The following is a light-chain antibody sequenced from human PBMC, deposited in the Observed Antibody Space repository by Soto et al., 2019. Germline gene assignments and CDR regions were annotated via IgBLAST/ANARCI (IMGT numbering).Light chain of an antibody. V-gene: IGKV3-20*01. CDR1: KSVSSSY. Sequence: VLTQSPGTLSLSPGESATLSCRASKSVSSSYLAWYQQKPGQAPRLLISGASNRATGIPDRFSGSGSGTDFTLTISRLAPEDFAVYYCQQYGSSRWTFGQGTKVDI. CDR3: QQYGSSRWT. J-gene: IGKJ1*01. CDR2: GAS.